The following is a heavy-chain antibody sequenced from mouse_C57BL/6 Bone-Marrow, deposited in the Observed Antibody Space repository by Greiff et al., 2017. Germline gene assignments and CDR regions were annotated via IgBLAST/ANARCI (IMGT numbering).Heavy chain of an antibody. CDR3: ESRITPYYYAMDY. D-gene: IGHD1-1*01. V-gene: IGHV1-64*01. CDR2: IHPDSGST. Sequence: QVQLQQPGAELVKPGASVKLSCKASGYTFTSYWMHWVKQRPGQGLEWIGMIHPDSGSTNYNEKFKSKATLTVDKSSSTAYMQLSSLTSEDSAVYDCESRITPYYYAMDYGGQGTSVTVSA. CDR1: GYTFTSYW. J-gene: IGHJ4*01.